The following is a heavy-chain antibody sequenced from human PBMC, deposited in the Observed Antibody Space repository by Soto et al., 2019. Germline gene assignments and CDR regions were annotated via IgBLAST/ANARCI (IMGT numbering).Heavy chain of an antibody. CDR1: GFTFSDYA. Sequence: GGSLRLSCAASGFTFSDYAMSWVRQAPGKGLEWVSVVSSSGATIYYADSVKGRFTISRDNSKNTMYLQMNSLRAEDTAVYYCAKGGPLVLMDYWGQGTLVTVFS. CDR3: AKGGPLVLMDY. CDR2: VSSSGATI. J-gene: IGHJ4*02. V-gene: IGHV3-23*01. D-gene: IGHD3-22*01.